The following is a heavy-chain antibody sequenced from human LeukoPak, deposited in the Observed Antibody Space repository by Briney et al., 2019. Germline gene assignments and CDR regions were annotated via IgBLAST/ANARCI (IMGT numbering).Heavy chain of an antibody. J-gene: IGHJ4*02. CDR2: IGGSGDST. CDR3: AKAPYYDSSGFYYHDY. D-gene: IGHD3-22*01. CDR1: GFTFSSYA. Sequence: PGGSLRLSCVGSGFTFSSYAMNWVRQAPETGLEWVSGIGGSGDSTYYADSVRGRFTISRDNSKNTLYLQMHSLRVEDTAIYYCAKAPYYDSSGFYYHDYWGQGALVTVSS. V-gene: IGHV3-23*01.